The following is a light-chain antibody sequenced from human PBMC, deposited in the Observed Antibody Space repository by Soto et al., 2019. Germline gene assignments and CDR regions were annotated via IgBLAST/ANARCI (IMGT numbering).Light chain of an antibody. CDR2: AAS. V-gene: IGKV1-8*01. J-gene: IGKJ1*01. CDR1: QGISSY. CDR3: QQYYSYPRT. Sequence: ALRMTQSPSSFSASTGDRVTITCRASQGISSYLAWYQQKPGKAPKLLIYAASTLQSGVPSRFSGSGSETDFTLTISCLQSEDFATYYCQQYYSYPRTFGQGTKVEIK.